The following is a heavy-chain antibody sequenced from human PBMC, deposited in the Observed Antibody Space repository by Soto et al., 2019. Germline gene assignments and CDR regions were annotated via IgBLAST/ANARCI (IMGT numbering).Heavy chain of an antibody. J-gene: IGHJ6*02. Sequence: GGSLRLSCAASRFTFSSYAMHWVRQAPGKGLEWVAVISYDGSNKYYADSVKGRFTISRDNSKNTLYLQMNSLRAEDTAVYYCARDGKAARPQRNYYHYGMDVWGQGTTVTVSS. V-gene: IGHV3-30-3*01. CDR2: ISYDGSNK. CDR3: ARDGKAARPQRNYYHYGMDV. D-gene: IGHD6-6*01. CDR1: RFTFSSYA.